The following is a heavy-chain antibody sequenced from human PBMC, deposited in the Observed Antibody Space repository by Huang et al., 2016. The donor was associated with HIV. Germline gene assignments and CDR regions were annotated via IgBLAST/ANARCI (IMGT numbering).Heavy chain of an antibody. Sequence: QVQLVESGGGVVQPGRSLRLFCAASGFTFSSYGMHWVRQAGAKGQRWVAIKSDEAKTKYYGEAVKGRFSISRDNSKTTVYLQLNSLRVEDTAVYYCAKGGSAAAVPDFWGQGTLVTVSS. D-gene: IGHD6-13*01. CDR1: GFTFSSYG. J-gene: IGHJ4*02. CDR3: AKGGSAAAVPDF. CDR2: KSDEAKTK. V-gene: IGHV3-30*18.